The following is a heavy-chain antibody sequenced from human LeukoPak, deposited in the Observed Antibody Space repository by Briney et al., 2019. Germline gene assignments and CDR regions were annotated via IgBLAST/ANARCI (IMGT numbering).Heavy chain of an antibody. CDR2: INWNGGST. V-gene: IGHV3-20*04. CDR1: GFTFDDYG. CDR3: ARDSGWGSYRYTYDY. Sequence: PGGSLRLSCAASGFTFDDYGMSWVRQAPGKGLEWVSGINWNGGSTGYADSVKGRFTISRDNAKNSLYLQMNSLRAEDTALYYCARDSGWGSYRYTYDYWGQGTLVTVSS. D-gene: IGHD3-16*02. J-gene: IGHJ4*02.